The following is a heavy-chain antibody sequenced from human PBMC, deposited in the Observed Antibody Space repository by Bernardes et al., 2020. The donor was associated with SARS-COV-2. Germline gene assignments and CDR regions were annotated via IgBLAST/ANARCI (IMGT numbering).Heavy chain of an antibody. CDR1: GFTFSSYA. D-gene: IGHD3-3*01. CDR3: AKDGGSAGLRFLERLLAYMDV. V-gene: IGHV3-23*01. CDR2: ISGSGGST. Sequence: GGSLRLSCAASGFTFSSYAMSWVRQAPGKGLEWVSAISGSGGSTYYADSVKGRFTISRDNSKNTLYLQMNSLRAEDTAVYYCAKDGGSAGLRFLERLLAYMDVWGKGTTVTVSS. J-gene: IGHJ6*03.